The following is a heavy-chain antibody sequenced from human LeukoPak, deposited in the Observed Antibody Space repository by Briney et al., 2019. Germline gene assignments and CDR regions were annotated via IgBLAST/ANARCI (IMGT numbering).Heavy chain of an antibody. CDR3: AKDFGDYAAYFDY. D-gene: IGHD4-17*01. Sequence: GGSLRLSCAASGFTFSDYYMSWIRQAPGKGLEWVSYISSSGITIYYADSVKGRFTISRDNSKNTLYLQMNSLRAEDTAVYYCAKDFGDYAAYFDYWGQGTLVTVSS. J-gene: IGHJ4*02. V-gene: IGHV3-11*04. CDR1: GFTFSDYY. CDR2: ISSSGITI.